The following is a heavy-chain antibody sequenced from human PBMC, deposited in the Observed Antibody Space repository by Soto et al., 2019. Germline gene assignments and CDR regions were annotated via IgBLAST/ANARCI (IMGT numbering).Heavy chain of an antibody. D-gene: IGHD6-6*01. Sequence: PSETLSLTCTVSGGSLSSYYRSWIRQPPGKGLEWIGYIYYSGSTNYNPSLKSRVTISVDTSKNQFSLKLSSVTAADTAVYYCARLRGSSSPNFDYWGQGTLVTVSS. V-gene: IGHV4-59*01. CDR3: ARLRGSSSPNFDY. J-gene: IGHJ4*02. CDR1: GGSLSSYY. CDR2: IYYSGST.